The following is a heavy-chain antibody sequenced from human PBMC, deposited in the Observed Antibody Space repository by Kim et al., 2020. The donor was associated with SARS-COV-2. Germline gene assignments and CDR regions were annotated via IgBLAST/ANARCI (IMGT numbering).Heavy chain of an antibody. CDR3: ARDRSPGFLDP. Sequence: GGSLRLSCAAYGSTFSSFGMHWVRQAPGKGLEWVAVISSDGSNNYYAASVKGRFTISRDNSKTTLYLQMNRLRAEDTAVYYCARDRSPGFLDPCGQGTLV. J-gene: IGHJ5*02. CDR1: GSTFSSFG. V-gene: IGHV3-33*05. D-gene: IGHD6-19*01. CDR2: ISSDGSNN.